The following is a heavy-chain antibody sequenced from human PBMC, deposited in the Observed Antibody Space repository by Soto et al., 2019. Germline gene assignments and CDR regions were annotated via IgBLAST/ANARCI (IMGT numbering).Heavy chain of an antibody. J-gene: IGHJ4*02. CDR2: IYSGGST. Sequence: SLRLSCAASGFTVSSNYMSWVRQAPGKGLEWVSVIYSGGSTYYADSVKGRFTISRDNSKNTLYLQMNSLRAEDTAVYYCARDSDSSGYFDYWGQGTLVTVPQ. D-gene: IGHD3-22*01. CDR1: GFTVSSNY. CDR3: ARDSDSSGYFDY. V-gene: IGHV3-53*01.